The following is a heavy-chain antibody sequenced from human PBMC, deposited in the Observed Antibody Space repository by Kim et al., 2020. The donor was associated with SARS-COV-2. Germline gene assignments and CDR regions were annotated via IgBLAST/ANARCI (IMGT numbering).Heavy chain of an antibody. CDR2: IYYSGST. J-gene: IGHJ4*02. D-gene: IGHD3-22*01. CDR3: ARANSGYYFDY. Sequence: QHPGKGLEWIGYIYYSGSTYYHPSLKSRVTISVDTSKNQFSLKLSSVTAADTAVYYCARANSGYYFDYWGQGTLVTVSS. V-gene: IGHV4-31*02.